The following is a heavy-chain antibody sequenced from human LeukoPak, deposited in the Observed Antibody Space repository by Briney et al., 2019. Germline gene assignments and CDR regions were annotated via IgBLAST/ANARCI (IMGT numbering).Heavy chain of an antibody. V-gene: IGHV4-39*07. CDR1: GGSISSGGYY. D-gene: IGHD2-21*01. CDR2: INHSGST. Sequence: PSETLSLTCTVSGGSISSGGYYWSWIRQPPGKGLEWIGEINHSGSTNYNPSLKSRVTISVDTSKNQFSLKLSSVTAADTAVYYCARGRVVRGGDAFDIWGQGTMVTVSS. CDR3: ARGRVVRGGDAFDI. J-gene: IGHJ3*02.